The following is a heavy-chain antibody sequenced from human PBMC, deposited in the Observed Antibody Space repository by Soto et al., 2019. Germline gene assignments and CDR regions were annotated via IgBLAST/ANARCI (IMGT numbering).Heavy chain of an antibody. Sequence: QLQLQESGPGLVKPSETLSLTCTVSGGSISSPHDYWGWIRQSPGRGLEWIGSIYYSGSTYYNPSLKSRITISVDTSKNQFSLNLTSVTAADTAVYYCARHVLTAYIVYYFDFWGQGTPVTVSS. CDR1: GGSISSPHDY. CDR3: ARHVLTAYIVYYFDF. D-gene: IGHD3-16*01. V-gene: IGHV4-39*01. CDR2: IYYSGST. J-gene: IGHJ4*02.